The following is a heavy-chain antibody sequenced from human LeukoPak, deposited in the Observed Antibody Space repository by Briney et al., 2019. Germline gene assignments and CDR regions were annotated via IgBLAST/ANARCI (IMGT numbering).Heavy chain of an antibody. Sequence: GGSLRPSCAASGFTFSSYSMNWVRQAPGKGLEWVSSISSSSSYIYYADSVKGRFTISRDNAKNSLYLQMNSLRAEDTAVYYCARAHYDFWSGYGTWAFDIWGQGTMVTVSS. CDR1: GFTFSSYS. CDR2: ISSSSSYI. CDR3: ARAHYDFWSGYGTWAFDI. D-gene: IGHD3-3*01. J-gene: IGHJ3*02. V-gene: IGHV3-21*01.